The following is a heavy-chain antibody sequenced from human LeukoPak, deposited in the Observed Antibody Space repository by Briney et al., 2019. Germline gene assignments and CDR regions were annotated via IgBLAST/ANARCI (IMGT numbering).Heavy chain of an antibody. CDR2: ITHSGST. J-gene: IGHJ5*02. CDR1: GGSFSNYY. V-gene: IGHV4-34*01. D-gene: IGHD3-10*01. CDR3: AREGLNMVRGVIPKEAWGWFDP. Sequence: PSETLSLACAVYGGSFSNYYWSWIRQSPGKGLEWIGEITHSGSTNYHPSLKSRVTISVDTSKNQFSLKLSSVTAADTAVYYCAREGLNMVRGVIPKEAWGWFDPWGQGTLVTVSS.